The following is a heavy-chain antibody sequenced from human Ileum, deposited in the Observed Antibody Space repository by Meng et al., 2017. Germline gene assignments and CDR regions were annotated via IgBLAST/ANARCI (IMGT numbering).Heavy chain of an antibody. Sequence: QVQLNQWGAGMLKPSETLSLTVAVYGGSFSDYYWSWIRQAPGKGLEWIGEIKHSGVTKYNPSLKSRVSISVNSSKNQLSLKVTSVTAADTAVYYCALLLVVDSSTLDDYWGQGTLVTVSS. D-gene: IGHD2-15*01. CDR2: IKHSGVT. CDR3: ALLLVVDSSTLDDY. V-gene: IGHV4-34*01. CDR1: GGSFSDYY. J-gene: IGHJ4*02.